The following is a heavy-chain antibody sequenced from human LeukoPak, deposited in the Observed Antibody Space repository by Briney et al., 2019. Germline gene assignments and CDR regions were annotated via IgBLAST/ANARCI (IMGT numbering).Heavy chain of an antibody. CDR1: GYTFTGYY. CDR3: AREGYYDSSGCLNWFDP. D-gene: IGHD3-22*01. V-gene: IGHV1-2*02. Sequence: ASVKVSCKASGYTFTGYYMHWVRQAPGQGLEWMGWINPNSGGTNYAQKFQGRVTMTRDTSISTAYMELSRLRSDDTAVYYCAREGYYDSSGCLNWFDPWGQGTLVTASS. J-gene: IGHJ5*02. CDR2: INPNSGGT.